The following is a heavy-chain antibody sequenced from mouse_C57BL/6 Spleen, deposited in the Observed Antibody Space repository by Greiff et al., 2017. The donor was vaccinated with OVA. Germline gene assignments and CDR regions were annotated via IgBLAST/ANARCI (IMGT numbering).Heavy chain of an antibody. CDR1: GYTFTTYP. CDR2: FHPYNDDT. CDR3: ARRALYYYGSSHWYFDV. J-gene: IGHJ1*03. Sequence: VNLVESGAELVKPGASVKMSCKASGYTFTTYPIEWMKQNHGKSLEWIGNFHPYNDDTKYNEKFKGKATLTVEKSSSTVYLELSRLTSDDSAVYYCARRALYYYGSSHWYFDVWGTGTTVTVSS. D-gene: IGHD1-1*01. V-gene: IGHV1-47*01.